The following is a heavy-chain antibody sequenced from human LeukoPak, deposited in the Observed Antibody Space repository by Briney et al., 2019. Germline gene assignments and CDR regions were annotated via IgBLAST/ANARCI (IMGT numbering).Heavy chain of an antibody. D-gene: IGHD2/OR15-2a*01. CDR3: AGNYYYYGMDV. CDR1: GGSFSGYY. CDR2: INHSGST. Sequence: SETLSLTCAVYGGSFSGYYWSWIRQPPGKGLEWIGEINHSGSTNYSPSLKSRVTISVDTSKNQFSLKLSSVTAADTAVYYCAGNYYYYGMDVWGQGTTVTVSS. V-gene: IGHV4-34*01. J-gene: IGHJ6*02.